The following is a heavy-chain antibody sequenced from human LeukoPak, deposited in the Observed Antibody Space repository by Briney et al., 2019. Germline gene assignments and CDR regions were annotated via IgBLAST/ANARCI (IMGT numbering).Heavy chain of an antibody. CDR2: IIPIFGTA. CDR1: GGTFSSYA. Sequence: ASVKVSCKASGGTFSSYAISWVRQAPGQGLEWMGGIIPIFGTANYAQKFQGRVTITTDESTSTAYMELSSLRSEDTAVYYCARGGNIVVVPAAIAGYNWFDPWGQGTLVTVSS. V-gene: IGHV1-69*05. D-gene: IGHD2-2*01. J-gene: IGHJ5*02. CDR3: ARGGNIVVVPAAIAGYNWFDP.